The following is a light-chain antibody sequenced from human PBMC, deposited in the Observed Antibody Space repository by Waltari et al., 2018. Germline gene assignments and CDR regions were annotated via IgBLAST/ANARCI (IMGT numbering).Light chain of an antibody. CDR2: DAS. V-gene: IGKV1D-13*01. J-gene: IGKJ4*01. CDR1: QGIGGA. CDR3: QQFNDFLG. Sequence: AVQLTQSPSSLSASVGDRVTVTCRASQGIGGALAWYQQKPGKPPKLLIYDASTLQSGVPPRFSGSGSGTDFTLTISSLQPEDFATYYCQQFNDFLGFGGGTKVEIK.